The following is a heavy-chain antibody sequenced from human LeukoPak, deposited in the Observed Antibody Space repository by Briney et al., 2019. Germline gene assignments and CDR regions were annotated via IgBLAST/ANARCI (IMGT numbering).Heavy chain of an antibody. CDR1: GGTFSSYA. J-gene: IGHJ4*02. V-gene: IGHV1-69*05. D-gene: IGHD3-3*01. CDR3: VGTIFGVVSYYFDH. Sequence: SVTVSCMASGGTFSSYAISWVRQAPGQGLEWMGGIIPIFGTANYAQKFQGRVTITTDESTSTAYMELSSLRSEDTAVYYCVGTIFGVVSYYFDHWGQGTLVTVSS. CDR2: IIPIFGTA.